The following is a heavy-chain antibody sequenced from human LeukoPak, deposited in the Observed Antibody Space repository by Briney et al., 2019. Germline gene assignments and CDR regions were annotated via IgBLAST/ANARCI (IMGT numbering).Heavy chain of an antibody. CDR2: IYPGDSDT. CDR3: ARWTYYYDSSGYGSPLFDI. D-gene: IGHD3-22*01. Sequence: PGESLKISCKGSGYSFTTYWIGCVRQMPGKGLEWMGIIYPGDSDTRYSPSFQGQVTISVDKSISTAYLQWSSLKASDTAMYYCARWTYYYDSSGYGSPLFDIWGQGTMVTVSS. CDR1: GYSFTTYW. J-gene: IGHJ3*02. V-gene: IGHV5-51*01.